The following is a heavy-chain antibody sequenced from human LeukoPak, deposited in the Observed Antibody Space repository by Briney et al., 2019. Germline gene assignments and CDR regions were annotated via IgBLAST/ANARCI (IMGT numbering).Heavy chain of an antibody. V-gene: IGHV3-66*01. CDR2: IYSGGST. J-gene: IGHJ4*02. D-gene: IGHD5-24*01. Sequence: GGSLRLSCAASGFTVSTSYMTWVRQAPGKGLDWVSVIYSGGSTYYADSVKGRFTFSRDKSKNMLYLQMNSLRAEDTAVYYCAKGNFRDGSDYWGQGTLVTVSS. CDR3: AKGNFRDGSDY. CDR1: GFTVSTSY.